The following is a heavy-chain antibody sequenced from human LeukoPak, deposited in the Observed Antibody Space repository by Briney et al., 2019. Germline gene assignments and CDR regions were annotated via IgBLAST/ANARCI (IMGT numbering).Heavy chain of an antibody. D-gene: IGHD3-22*01. J-gene: IGHJ4*02. Sequence: SETLSLTCTVSGDSIRSYYWSWIRQPAGKGLEWIGRIYTSGSTNYDPSLQNRVTMSVDTSKNQFSLKLSSVTAADTAVYYSASTTYYYDSSGYYFLDYWGQGTLVTVSS. CDR3: ASTTYYYDSSGYYFLDY. CDR2: IYTSGST. CDR1: GDSIRSYY. V-gene: IGHV4-4*07.